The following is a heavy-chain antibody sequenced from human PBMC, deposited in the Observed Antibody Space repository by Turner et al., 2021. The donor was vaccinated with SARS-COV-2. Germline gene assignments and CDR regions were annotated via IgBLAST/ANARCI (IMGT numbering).Heavy chain of an antibody. CDR3: AGGYSSGWYQSGAFDI. V-gene: IGHV3-53*01. CDR1: GFTVSSNY. Sequence: EVPLVESGGGLIPPGGSLRLSCAASGFTVSSNYMSWVRQAPGKGLEWVSVIYSGGSTYYAASVKDRFTISRDNSKNTLYLQMNSRRAEDTAVYYCAGGYSSGWYQSGAFDIWGQGTMVTVSS. J-gene: IGHJ3*02. CDR2: IYSGGST. D-gene: IGHD6-19*01.